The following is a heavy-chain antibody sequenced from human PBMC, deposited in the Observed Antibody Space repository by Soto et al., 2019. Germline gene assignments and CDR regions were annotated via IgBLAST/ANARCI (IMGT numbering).Heavy chain of an antibody. V-gene: IGHV1-18*01. CDR2: ISAYNTNT. Sequence: QVQLVQSGAEVKKPGASVKVSCKTSGSTFTSYHISWVRQAPGQGLEWMGWISAYNTNTNYAQKFQGRVTMTTDTLPGTAYMELRSLRSDDTAVYYCARDTPPTDCWGQGTLVTVSS. CDR1: GSTFTSYH. CDR3: ARDTPPTDC. J-gene: IGHJ4*02.